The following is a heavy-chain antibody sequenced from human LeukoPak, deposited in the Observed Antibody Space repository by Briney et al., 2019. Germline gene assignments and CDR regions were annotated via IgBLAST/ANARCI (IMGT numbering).Heavy chain of an antibody. CDR2: ISSSSSTI. V-gene: IGHV3-48*04. CDR1: GFTFSSYS. CDR3: ARGPYSSNWYVDY. J-gene: IGHJ4*02. Sequence: GGSLRLSCAASGFTFSSYSMNWVRQAPGKGLEWVSYISSSSSTIYYADSVKGRFTISRDSAKNSLYLQMNSLRAEDTAVYYCARGPYSSNWYVDYWGQGTLVTVAS. D-gene: IGHD6-13*01.